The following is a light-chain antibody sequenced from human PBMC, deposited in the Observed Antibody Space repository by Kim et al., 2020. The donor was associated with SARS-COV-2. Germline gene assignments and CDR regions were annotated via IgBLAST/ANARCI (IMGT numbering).Light chain of an antibody. V-gene: IGKV1D-12*01. CDR1: QDISSW. Sequence: AVVGDRVTITWRASQDISSWLGWYQQKPGKAPKVLIYEASNLQRGVPSRFSGGGSGTDFTLTINSLQPEDFATYYCQQNNSFPLTFGGGTKVDIK. CDR2: EAS. CDR3: QQNNSFPLT. J-gene: IGKJ4*01.